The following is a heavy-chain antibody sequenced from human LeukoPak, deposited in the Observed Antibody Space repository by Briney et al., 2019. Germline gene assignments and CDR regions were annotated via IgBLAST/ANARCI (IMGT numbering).Heavy chain of an antibody. CDR1: GGSFSGYY. Sequence: SETLSLTCAVYGGSFSGYYWSWIRQPPGKGLEWIGEINHSGSTNYNPSLKSRVTISVDTSKNQFSPKLSSVTAADTAVYYCARYEGHYYGSGSYTFDYWGQGTLVTVSS. CDR2: INHSGST. D-gene: IGHD3-10*01. V-gene: IGHV4-34*01. J-gene: IGHJ4*02. CDR3: ARYEGHYYGSGSYTFDY.